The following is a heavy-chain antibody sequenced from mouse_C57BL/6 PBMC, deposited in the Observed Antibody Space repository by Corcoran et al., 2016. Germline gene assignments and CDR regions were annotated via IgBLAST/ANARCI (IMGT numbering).Heavy chain of an antibody. CDR1: GYTFTDYY. D-gene: IGHD1-1*01. CDR3: ARDEYYGSSSYGMDY. CDR2: IFPGSGST. Sequence: QVQLQQSGPELVKPGASVKISCKASGYTFTDYYINWVKQRPGQGLEWIGWIFPGSGSTYYNEKFKGKATLTVDKSSSTAYMLLSSLTSEDSAVYFWARDEYYGSSSYGMDYGGQGTSVTVSS. J-gene: IGHJ4*01. V-gene: IGHV1-75*01.